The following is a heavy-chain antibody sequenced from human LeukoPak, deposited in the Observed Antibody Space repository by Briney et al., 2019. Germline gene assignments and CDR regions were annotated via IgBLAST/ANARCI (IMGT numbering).Heavy chain of an antibody. J-gene: IGHJ4*02. CDR3: ARDSADYGDYDY. D-gene: IGHD4-17*01. CDR2: VSPFNGNT. Sequence: ASVKVSCKASGYTFSSYGIIWVRQAPGQGLQWMGWVSPFNGNTDYAPKLQGRVTMTTDTSTTTAYMELRSLTSDDTAVYYCARDSADYGDYDYWGQGTLVTVSS. V-gene: IGHV1-18*01. CDR1: GYTFSSYG.